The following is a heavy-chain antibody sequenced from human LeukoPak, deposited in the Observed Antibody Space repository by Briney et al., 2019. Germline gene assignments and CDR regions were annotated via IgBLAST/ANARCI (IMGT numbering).Heavy chain of an antibody. V-gene: IGHV3-48*02. D-gene: IGHD3-9*01. CDR2: IRTTAEGAKYA. J-gene: IGHJ4*02. CDR1: GFTFRSHG. CDR3: ATDQRYAFDY. Sequence: GGSLRLSCAASGFTFRSHGMHWVRQAPGKGLEWISNIRTTAEGAKYAYYADSVKGRVTISRDDGKNTLYLHMNSLRDDDTAVYYCATDQRYAFDYWGQGILVTVSS.